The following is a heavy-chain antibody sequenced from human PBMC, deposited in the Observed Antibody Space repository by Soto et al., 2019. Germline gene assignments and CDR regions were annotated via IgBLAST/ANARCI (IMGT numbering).Heavy chain of an antibody. D-gene: IGHD6-13*01. Sequence: EVQLVESGGGLVKPGGSLRLSCVASEFSFSTYNMNWVRQAPGKGLEWVSFISSTSSHIHYADSVKGRFTISRDNAKNSLYLQMNSLRAADTAVYYWVRDPAAAGYYGMDVCGQGTTITVSS. J-gene: IGHJ6*02. V-gene: IGHV3-21*01. CDR1: EFSFSTYN. CDR2: ISSTSSHI. CDR3: VRDPAAAGYYGMDV.